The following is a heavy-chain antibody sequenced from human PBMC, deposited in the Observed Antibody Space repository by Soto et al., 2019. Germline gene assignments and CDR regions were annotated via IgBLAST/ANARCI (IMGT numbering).Heavy chain of an antibody. CDR3: AAGYSNGFYIS. J-gene: IGHJ5*02. Sequence: QVQLQESGPGLVKPSETLSLTCTVSGSSVSSGSFYWSWIRQPPGKGLEWIGYIYYSENTNYNPSLKSRVTISVDTSKNQFSLKLSSVTAADTAVFYCAAGYSNGFYISWGQGTLVTVSS. CDR2: IYYSENT. D-gene: IGHD6-19*01. V-gene: IGHV4-61*01. CDR1: GSSVSSGSFY.